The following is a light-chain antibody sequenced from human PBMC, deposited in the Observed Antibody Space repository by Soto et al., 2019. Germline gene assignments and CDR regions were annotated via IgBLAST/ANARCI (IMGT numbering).Light chain of an antibody. V-gene: IGKV1-39*01. J-gene: IGKJ1*01. CDR1: QTIDTY. CDR3: QQNFNFLRT. Sequence: DVQFALSVSALSAKIRDRVTITCRASQTIDTYVNWYQHKPGTAPKVLIYAATYLQNGVPSRFSGTGSGADFTLTISSLQPEDFATYYCQQNFNFLRTFGQGTKVDIK. CDR2: AAT.